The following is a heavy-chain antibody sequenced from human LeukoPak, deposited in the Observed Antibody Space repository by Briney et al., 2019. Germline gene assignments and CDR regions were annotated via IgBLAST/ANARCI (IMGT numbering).Heavy chain of an antibody. CDR3: AKDQYYDSKGWFDA. CDR2: INPSGGST. J-gene: IGHJ5*02. V-gene: IGHV1-46*01. Sequence: ASVKVSCKASGYIFTSYSIHWVRQAPGQGLEWMGVINPSGGSTNYAPKLQGRVTMTTDTSASTAYMELRSLRSDDTAVYYCAKDQYYDSKGWFDAWGQGTLVTVSS. D-gene: IGHD3-22*01. CDR1: GYIFTSYS.